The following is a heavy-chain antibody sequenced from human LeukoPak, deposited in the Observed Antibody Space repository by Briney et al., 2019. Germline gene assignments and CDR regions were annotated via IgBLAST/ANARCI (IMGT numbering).Heavy chain of an antibody. CDR1: GFTFSSYW. J-gene: IGHJ4*02. V-gene: IGHV3-7*04. CDR3: ARDRQWSITDY. CDR2: IKGDGSEK. D-gene: IGHD2-15*01. Sequence: GGSLRLSCTASGFTFSSYWMSWVRQAPGKGLEWVANIKGDGSEKHYVDSVKGRFTISRDNAKNSLSLQMNGLRAEDTAVYYCARDRQWSITDYWGQGTLVTVSS.